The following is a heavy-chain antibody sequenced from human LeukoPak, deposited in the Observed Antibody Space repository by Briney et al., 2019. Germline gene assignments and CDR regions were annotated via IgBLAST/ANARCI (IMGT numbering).Heavy chain of an antibody. CDR2: IIPIFGTA. CDR3: ARGLRVWQQLVYDAFDI. V-gene: IGHV1-69*05. J-gene: IGHJ3*02. CDR1: GGTFSSYA. D-gene: IGHD6-13*01. Sequence: SVKVSCKASGGTFSSYAISWVRQAPGQGLEWMGRIIPIFGTANYAQKFQGRVTITTDESTSKAYMELSSLRSEDTAVYYCARGLRVWQQLVYDAFDIWGQGTMVTVSS.